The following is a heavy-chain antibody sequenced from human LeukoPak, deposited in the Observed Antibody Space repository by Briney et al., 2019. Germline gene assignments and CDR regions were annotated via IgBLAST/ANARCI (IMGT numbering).Heavy chain of an antibody. CDR3: ARVPGAFFDY. Sequence: GRSLRLSCAASGFTFSSYGMHWVRQAPGKGLEWVSSISSSSSYIYYADSVKGRFTISRDNAKNSLYLQMNSLRAEDTAVDYCARVPGAFFDYWGQGTLVTVSS. V-gene: IGHV3-21*01. CDR2: ISSSSSYI. CDR1: GFTFSSYG. D-gene: IGHD4/OR15-4a*01. J-gene: IGHJ4*02.